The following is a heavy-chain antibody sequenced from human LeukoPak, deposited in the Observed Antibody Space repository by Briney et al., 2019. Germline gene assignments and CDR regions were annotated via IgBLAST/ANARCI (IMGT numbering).Heavy chain of an antibody. CDR3: ARAPATVVTQRYFDY. Sequence: SETLSLTCTVSGYSISSGYYWGWIRQPPGKGLEWIGSIYHSGSTYYNPSLKSRVTISVDTSKNQFSLKLSSVTAADTAVYYCARAPATVVTQRYFDYWGQGTLVTVSS. D-gene: IGHD4-23*01. CDR2: IYHSGST. CDR1: GYSISSGYY. J-gene: IGHJ4*02. V-gene: IGHV4-38-2*02.